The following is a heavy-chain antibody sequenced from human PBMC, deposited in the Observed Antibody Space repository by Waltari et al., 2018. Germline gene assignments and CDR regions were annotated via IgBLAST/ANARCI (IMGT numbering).Heavy chain of an antibody. CDR3: ARVEGAAGLDI. V-gene: IGHV1-3*01. D-gene: IGHD3-16*01. Sequence: QVQLVQSGAEVKKPGASVKVSCKAYGYPFPSYAMHWVRQAPGQRLEWMGWINAGNGNTKYSQKFQGRVTITRDTSASTAYMELSSLRSEDTSVYYCARVEGAAGLDIWGQGTMVTVSS. CDR1: GYPFPSYA. CDR2: INAGNGNT. J-gene: IGHJ3*02.